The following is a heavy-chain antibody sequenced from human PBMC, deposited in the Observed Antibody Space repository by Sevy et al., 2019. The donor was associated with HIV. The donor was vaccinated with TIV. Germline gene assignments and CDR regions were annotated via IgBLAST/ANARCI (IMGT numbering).Heavy chain of an antibody. CDR2: IKSKTDGGTT. CDR3: TTEITMIVVVIKGNY. J-gene: IGHJ4*02. D-gene: IGHD3-22*01. CDR1: GFTFSSYA. V-gene: IGHV3-15*01. Sequence: GGSLRLSCAASGFTFSSYAMHWVRQAPGKGLEWVGRIKSKTDGGTTDYAAPVKGRFTISRDDSKNTLYLQMNSLKIEDTAVYYCTTEITMIVVVIKGNYWGQGTLVTVSS.